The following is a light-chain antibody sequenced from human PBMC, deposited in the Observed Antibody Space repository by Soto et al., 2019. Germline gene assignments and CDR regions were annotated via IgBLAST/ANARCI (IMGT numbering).Light chain of an antibody. J-gene: IGKJ4*01. CDR2: DAS. CDR3: QQYGGSPFT. V-gene: IGKV3-20*01. Sequence: EIVLTQSPGTLSLSPGERATLSCRASQSVSSSYLAWYQQKPGQAPRLLMYDASSRAIGIPDRFSGSGSGPDFTLTISRLEPEDFAVYYCQQYGGSPFTFGGGTKVEIK. CDR1: QSVSSSY.